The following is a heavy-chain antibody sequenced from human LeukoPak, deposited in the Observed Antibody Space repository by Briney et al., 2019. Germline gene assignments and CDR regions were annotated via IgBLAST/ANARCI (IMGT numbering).Heavy chain of an antibody. CDR2: TAGSGISK. CDR3: ARLPTFYYDSSGYHYDY. J-gene: IGHJ4*02. Sequence: GGSLRLSCVASGFTFNNYAMSWVRQAPGRGLEWASSTAGSGISKDYADSVKGRFTISKDKSKDTLYLQMDNLRAEDTGVYFCARLPTFYYDSSGYHYDYWGQGTLVTVSS. D-gene: IGHD3-22*01. V-gene: IGHV3-23*01. CDR1: GFTFNNYA.